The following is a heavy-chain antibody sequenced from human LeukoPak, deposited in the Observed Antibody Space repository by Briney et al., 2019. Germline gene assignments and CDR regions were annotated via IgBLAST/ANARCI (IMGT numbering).Heavy chain of an antibody. CDR3: ARDSHYYDSSGYGY. Sequence: GGSLRLSCAASGFTFSSYSMNWVRQAPGKGLEWVSSISSSSSYIYYADSVKGRFTISRDNAKNSLYLQMNSLRAEDTAVYYCARDSHYYDSSGYGYWGQGTLVTVSS. D-gene: IGHD3-22*01. CDR2: ISSSSSYI. J-gene: IGHJ4*02. CDR1: GFTFSSYS. V-gene: IGHV3-21*01.